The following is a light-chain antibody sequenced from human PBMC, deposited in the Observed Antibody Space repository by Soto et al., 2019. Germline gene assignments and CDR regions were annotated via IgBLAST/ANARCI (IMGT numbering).Light chain of an antibody. Sequence: QSVLTQPPSVSGAPGQRITISCAGSSSNIGSGYDVHWYQQHPGTAPKLLIYANNNRPSGVPDRFSGSESGTSASLAITGLQAEDEADYYCQSFDSSLNAPSVFGTGTKLTVL. CDR2: ANN. CDR3: QSFDSSLNAPSV. CDR1: SSNIGSGYD. J-gene: IGLJ1*01. V-gene: IGLV1-40*01.